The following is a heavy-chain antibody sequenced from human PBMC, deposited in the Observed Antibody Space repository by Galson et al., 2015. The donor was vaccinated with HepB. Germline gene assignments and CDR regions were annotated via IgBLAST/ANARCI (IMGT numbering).Heavy chain of an antibody. CDR2: ISWDAVST. CDR1: DSTFSSYT. D-gene: IGHD6-19*01. Sequence: LRLSCAASDSTFSSYTMNWVRQTPGKGLEWISLISWDAVSTYYADSVKGRFAISRDNNKNSLYLQMNSLKTEDTAFYYCTRGSQSSGWYASDYWGQGTLVIVSS. J-gene: IGHJ4*02. V-gene: IGHV3-43*01. CDR3: TRGSQSSGWYASDY.